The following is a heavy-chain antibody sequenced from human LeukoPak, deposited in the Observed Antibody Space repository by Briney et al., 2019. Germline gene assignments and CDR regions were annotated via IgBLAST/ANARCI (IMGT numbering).Heavy chain of an antibody. CDR1: GGSISRGDHY. V-gene: IGHV4-31*03. J-gene: IGHJ4*02. CDR3: ARAKYRVFDY. D-gene: IGHD3-10*01. CDR2: IFYSGST. Sequence: PSETLSLTCTVSGGSISRGDHYWSWIRQHPGKGLEWIGYIFYSGSTYTNPSLKSRVTISVDTSKNQFSLKLSSVTAADTAVYYCARAKYRVFDYWGQGTLVTVSS.